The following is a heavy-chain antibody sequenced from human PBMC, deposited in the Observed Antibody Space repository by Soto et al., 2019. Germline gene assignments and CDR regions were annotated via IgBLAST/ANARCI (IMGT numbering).Heavy chain of an antibody. J-gene: IGHJ5*02. CDR2: TYFRSKWYN. D-gene: IGHD5-12*01. CDR1: GDSVSSNTAS. Sequence: QVQLQQSGPGLVKPSQTLSLTCAISGDSVSSNTASWNWIRQSPSRGLEWLGRTYFRSKWYNDYAVSVKSRIIINPDTSNNQFSLQPHSVTPEDTAVYFCAKGDNLGPKTGYAFDPWGQGIMVTVSS. CDR3: AKGDNLGPKTGYAFDP. V-gene: IGHV6-1*01.